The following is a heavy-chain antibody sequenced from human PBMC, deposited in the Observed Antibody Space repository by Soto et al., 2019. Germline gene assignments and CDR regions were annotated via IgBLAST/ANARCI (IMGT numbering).Heavy chain of an antibody. CDR1: GYTFTSYG. Sequence: ASVKVSCKASGYTFTSYGISWVRQAPGQGPEWMGWISAYNGSTNYAQKLQGRVTMTTDTSTSTAYMELRSLRSDDTAVYYCASSIAVAGTIYYGMDVWGQGTTVTVSS. CDR2: ISAYNGST. CDR3: ASSIAVAGTIYYGMDV. J-gene: IGHJ6*02. D-gene: IGHD6-19*01. V-gene: IGHV1-18*04.